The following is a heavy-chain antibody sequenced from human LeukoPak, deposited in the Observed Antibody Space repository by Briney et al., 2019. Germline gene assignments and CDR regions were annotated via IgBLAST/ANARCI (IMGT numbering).Heavy chain of an antibody. V-gene: IGHV3-74*01. CDR3: ARDSPGYYYGSGSYRD. Sequence: RGSLRLSCAASGFTFSSYWMHWVRQAPGKGLVCVSRINSDGSSTSYADSVKGRFTISRDNAKNTLYLQMNSLRAEDTAVYYCARDSPGYYYGSGSYRDWGQGTLATVSS. D-gene: IGHD3-10*01. CDR2: INSDGSST. CDR1: GFTFSSYW. J-gene: IGHJ4*02.